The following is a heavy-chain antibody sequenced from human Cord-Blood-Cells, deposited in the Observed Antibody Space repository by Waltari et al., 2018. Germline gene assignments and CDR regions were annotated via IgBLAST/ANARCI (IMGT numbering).Heavy chain of an antibody. CDR2: IIPIFGTA. CDR1: GGTFSSYA. J-gene: IGHJ3*02. V-gene: IGHV1-69*06. D-gene: IGHD6-6*01. Sequence: QVQLVQSGAEVKQPGSSVKVSCKASGGTFSSYAISWVRQAPGQGLEWMGGIIPIFGTANYAQKFQGRVTITADKSTSTAYMELSSLRSEDTAVYYCARVIAARGSGFDAFDIWGQGTMVTVSS. CDR3: ARVIAARGSGFDAFDI.